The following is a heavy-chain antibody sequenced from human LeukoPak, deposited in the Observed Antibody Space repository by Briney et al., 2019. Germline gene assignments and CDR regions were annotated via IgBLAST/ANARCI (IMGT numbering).Heavy chain of an antibody. CDR2: ISSSDITI. V-gene: IGHV3-11*04. J-gene: IGHJ3*02. Sequence: GGSLRLSCAASGFTFSDCYMSWIRQAPGKGLECVSYISSSDITIYYADSVKGRFTISRDNAKNSLYLQMNSLRAEDTAVYYCARGLGSGRHAFDIWGQGTMVTVSS. CDR3: ARGLGSGRHAFDI. CDR1: GFTFSDCY. D-gene: IGHD3-10*01.